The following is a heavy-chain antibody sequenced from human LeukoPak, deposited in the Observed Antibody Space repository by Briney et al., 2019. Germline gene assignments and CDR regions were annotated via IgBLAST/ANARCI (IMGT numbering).Heavy chain of an antibody. CDR1: GGTFSSYA. CDR3: ASFPYYYDSSGPLGY. D-gene: IGHD3-22*01. V-gene: IGHV1-69*13. Sequence: SVKVSCKASGGTFSSYAISWVRQAPGQGLEWMGGIITIFGTANSAQKFQGRVTITADESTSTAYMELCSLRSEDTAVYYCASFPYYYDSSGPLGYWGQGTLVTVSS. CDR2: IITIFGTA. J-gene: IGHJ4*02.